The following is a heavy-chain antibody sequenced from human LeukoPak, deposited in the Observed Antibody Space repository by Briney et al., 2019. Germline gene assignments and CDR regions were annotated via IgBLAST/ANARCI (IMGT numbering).Heavy chain of an antibody. J-gene: IGHJ4*02. Sequence: GGSLRLSCAASGFTFNSYEMNWVRQAPGKGLEWVSYISSSGRAIYYADSVKGRFTISRDNAKNTLYLEMDSLRAEDTAVYYCARNDYWGQGTLVTVSS. CDR3: ARNDY. CDR2: ISSSGRAI. CDR1: GFTFNSYE. V-gene: IGHV3-48*03.